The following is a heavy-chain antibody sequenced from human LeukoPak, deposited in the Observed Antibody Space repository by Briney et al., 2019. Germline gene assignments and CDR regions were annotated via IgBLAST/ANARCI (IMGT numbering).Heavy chain of an antibody. Sequence: SETLSLTCTVSGGSISSYYWSWIRQPPGKGLEWIGYIYYSGSTNYNPSLKSRVTISVDTSKNQFSLKLSSVTAADTAVYYCARGDSYGYLFDYWGQGTLVTVSS. CDR2: IYYSGST. CDR1: GGSISSYY. D-gene: IGHD5-18*01. CDR3: ARGDSYGYLFDY. V-gene: IGHV4-59*08. J-gene: IGHJ4*02.